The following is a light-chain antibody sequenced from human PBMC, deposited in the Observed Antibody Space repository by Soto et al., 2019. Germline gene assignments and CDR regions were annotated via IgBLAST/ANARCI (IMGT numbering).Light chain of an antibody. J-gene: IGKJ1*01. V-gene: IGKV1-8*01. CDR3: QQYYSYPRT. CDR2: AAS. CDR1: QGISRY. Sequence: AIQMTQSPSSLSASVGDSVTITCRASQGISRYLAWYQQKPGRAPKLLISAASTLQSGVPSRFSGSGSGTDFTLTISCLQSEDFATYYCQQYYSYPRTFGQGTKVDIK.